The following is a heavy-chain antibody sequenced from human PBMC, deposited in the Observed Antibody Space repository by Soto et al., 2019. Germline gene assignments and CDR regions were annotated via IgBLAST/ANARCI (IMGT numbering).Heavy chain of an antibody. Sequence: ASVKVSCKASGYTFTSYGIIWVRQAPGQGLEWMGWISAYNGNTNYAQKLQGRVTMTTDTSTSTAYMELRSLRSDDTAVYYCARDYDFWSGYYPEWFDPWGQGTLVTVSS. V-gene: IGHV1-18*01. J-gene: IGHJ5*02. D-gene: IGHD3-3*01. CDR1: GYTFTSYG. CDR3: ARDYDFWSGYYPEWFDP. CDR2: ISAYNGNT.